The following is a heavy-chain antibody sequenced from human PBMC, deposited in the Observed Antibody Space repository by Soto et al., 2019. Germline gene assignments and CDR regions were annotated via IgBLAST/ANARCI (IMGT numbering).Heavy chain of an antibody. CDR3: ARDYGDFTRTNWFDP. V-gene: IGHV1-46*01. D-gene: IGHD4-17*01. Sequence: ASVKVSCKASGYTFTSYYMHWVRQAPGQGLEWMGIINPSGGSTSYAQKFQGRVTMTRDTSTSTVYMELSSLRSEDTAVYYCARDYGDFTRTNWFDPWGQGTLVTVSS. CDR2: INPSGGST. J-gene: IGHJ5*02. CDR1: GYTFTSYY.